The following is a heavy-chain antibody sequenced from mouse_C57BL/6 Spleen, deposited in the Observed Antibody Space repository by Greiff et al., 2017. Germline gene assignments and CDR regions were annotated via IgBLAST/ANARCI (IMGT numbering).Heavy chain of an antibody. V-gene: IGHV7-3*01. CDR3: ARYSPLRPYYYAMDY. CDR2: IRNKANGYTT. Sequence: EVMLVESGGGLVQPGGSLSLSCAASGFTFTDYYMSWVRQPPGKALEWLGFIRNKANGYTTEYSASVKGRFTISRDNSQSILYLQMNALRAEDSATYYCARYSPLRPYYYAMDYWGQGTSVTVSS. CDR1: GFTFTDYY. J-gene: IGHJ4*01. D-gene: IGHD1-1*01.